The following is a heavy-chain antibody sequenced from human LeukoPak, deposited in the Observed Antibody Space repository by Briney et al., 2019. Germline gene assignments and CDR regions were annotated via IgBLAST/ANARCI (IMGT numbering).Heavy chain of an antibody. Sequence: SETLSLTGTVSGGSISSYYWSWIRQPPGKGLEWIGYIYYSGSTNYNPSLKSRVTISVDTSKNQFSLKLSSVTAADTAVYYCARDRFGSSWFDYWGQGTLVTVSS. CDR2: IYYSGST. V-gene: IGHV4-59*01. J-gene: IGHJ4*02. CDR1: GGSISSYY. D-gene: IGHD6-13*01. CDR3: ARDRFGSSWFDY.